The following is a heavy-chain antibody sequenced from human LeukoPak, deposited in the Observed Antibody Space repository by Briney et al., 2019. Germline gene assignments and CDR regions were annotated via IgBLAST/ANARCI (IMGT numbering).Heavy chain of an antibody. CDR3: AKDRSMVREVISSRWFDP. CDR2: ISYDGSNK. J-gene: IGHJ5*02. Sequence: GGSLRLSCAASGFTFSSYAMHWVRQAPGKGLEWVAVISYDGSNKYYADSVKGRFTISRDNSKNTLYLQMNSLRAEDTAVYYCAKDRSMVREVISSRWFDPWGQGTLVTVSS. D-gene: IGHD3-10*01. V-gene: IGHV3-30*04. CDR1: GFTFSSYA.